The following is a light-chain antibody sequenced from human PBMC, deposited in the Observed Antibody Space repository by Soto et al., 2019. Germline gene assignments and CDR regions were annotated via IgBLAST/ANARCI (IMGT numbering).Light chain of an antibody. CDR2: KAS. CDR3: QQYNSYSRD. V-gene: IGKV1-5*03. J-gene: IGKJ5*01. CDR1: QSISSW. Sequence: DIQMTQSPSTLSASVGDRVTITCRASQSISSWLAWYQQKPGKAPKLLIYKASSLESGVPSRFSGSGSGTEFTLTISSLQPDDFATYYCQQYNSYSRDFGQGTRLEI.